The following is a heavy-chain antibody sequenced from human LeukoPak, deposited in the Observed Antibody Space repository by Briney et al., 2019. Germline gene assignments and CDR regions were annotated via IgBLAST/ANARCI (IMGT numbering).Heavy chain of an antibody. J-gene: IGHJ5*02. CDR1: GFTFDDYA. D-gene: IGHD6-19*01. CDR2: ISGDGGST. V-gene: IGHV3-43*02. Sequence: GGSLRLSCAASGFTFDDYAMHWVRQAPGKGLEWVSLISGDGGSTYYEDSVKGRFTISRDNSKNSLYLQMNSLRTEDTALYYCAKDTAVAGIVYWFDPWGQGTLVTVSS. CDR3: AKDTAVAGIVYWFDP.